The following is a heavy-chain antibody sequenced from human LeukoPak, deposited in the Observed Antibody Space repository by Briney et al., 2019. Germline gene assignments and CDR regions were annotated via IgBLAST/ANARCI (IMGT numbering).Heavy chain of an antibody. CDR1: GFTFSSHN. CDR3: ARDRGAVGGLLSYHFYYMDV. CDR2: ITTGSSTI. Sequence: PGGSLRLSCAASGFTFSSHNVNWVRQAPGRGLEWISYITTGSSTIKYADSVKGRFTISRDNTKSSLYLQMNGLRAEDTAVCYCARDRGAVGGLLSYHFYYMDVWGKGTPVTVS. J-gene: IGHJ6*03. V-gene: IGHV3-48*01. D-gene: IGHD3-16*01.